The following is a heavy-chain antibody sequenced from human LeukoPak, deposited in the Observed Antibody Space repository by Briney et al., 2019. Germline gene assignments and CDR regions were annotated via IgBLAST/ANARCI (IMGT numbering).Heavy chain of an antibody. CDR3: ARDQGGLTASYYYYMDV. D-gene: IGHD2-21*02. CDR2: IIPIFGTA. CDR1: GGTFSSYA. V-gene: IGHV1-69*06. Sequence: ASVKVSCKASGGTFSSYAISWVRQAPGQGLEWMGGIIPIFGTANYAQKFQGRVTITADKSTSTAYMELSSLRSEDTAVYYCARDQGGLTASYYYYMDVWGKGTTVTVSS. J-gene: IGHJ6*03.